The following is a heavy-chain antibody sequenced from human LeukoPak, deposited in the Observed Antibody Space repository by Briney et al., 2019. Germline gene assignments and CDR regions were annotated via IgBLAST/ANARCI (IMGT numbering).Heavy chain of an antibody. D-gene: IGHD5-12*01. Sequence: GGSLRLSCVASGFSFSTYGMHWVRQAPGKGLEWVAVISSDGNHYFYVDSVKGRFTISRDNSKNTLYLQMDSLRADDTAFYYYAKEYRDFSGYDYWGQGTMVAVSS. J-gene: IGHJ3*01. CDR2: ISSDGNHY. V-gene: IGHV3-30*18. CDR3: AKEYRDFSGYDY. CDR1: GFSFSTYG.